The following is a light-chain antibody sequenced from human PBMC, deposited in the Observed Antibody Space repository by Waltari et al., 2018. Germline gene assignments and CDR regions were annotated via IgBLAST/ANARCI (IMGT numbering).Light chain of an antibody. CDR2: GGS. CDR1: PSVSASF. V-gene: IGKV3-20*01. J-gene: IGKJ1*01. Sequence: VLTQSPGTLSLSPGQRATLSCRVSPSVSASFLAWDQHKLGQPPRLLTYGGSIRATGVPDRFSGSGSGTDFTLTIIRLEPEDFAVYYCHQYGESPRSFGPGTKVEV. CDR3: HQYGESPRS.